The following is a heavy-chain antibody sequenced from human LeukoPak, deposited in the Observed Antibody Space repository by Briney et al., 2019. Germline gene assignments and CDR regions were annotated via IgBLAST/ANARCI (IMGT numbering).Heavy chain of an antibody. V-gene: IGHV4-4*07. CDR3: ARGTTAAAGIFDC. D-gene: IGHD6-13*01. CDR1: GGSISSYY. J-gene: IGHJ4*02. CDR2: SYSSGST. Sequence: SETLSLTCSVSGGSISSYYWSWVRQPDGKGLEWIGRSYSSGSTNYNPSLNSRVTMSVDTSNNQFSLRLTSVTAADTAVYYCARGTTAAAGIFDCWGQGTLVTVSS.